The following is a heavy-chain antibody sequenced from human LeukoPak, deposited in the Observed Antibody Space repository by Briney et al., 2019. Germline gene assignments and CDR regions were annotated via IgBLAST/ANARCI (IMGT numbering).Heavy chain of an antibody. D-gene: IGHD6-6*01. Sequence: SVKVSCKASGGTFSSYAVNWVRQAPGQGLEWMGAIIPVFATPIYAQKFQGRITITKEESTSTAYMEVSGLRSEDTAVCYCARGYSASSPLDFWGQGTLVTVSS. V-gene: IGHV1-69*05. CDR2: IIPVFATP. J-gene: IGHJ4*02. CDR1: GGTFSSYA. CDR3: ARGYSASSPLDF.